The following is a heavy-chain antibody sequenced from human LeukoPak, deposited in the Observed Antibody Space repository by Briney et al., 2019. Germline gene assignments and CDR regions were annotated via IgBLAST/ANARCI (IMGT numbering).Heavy chain of an antibody. J-gene: IGHJ4*02. V-gene: IGHV1-24*01. CDR2: FEPEDGET. CDR3: ATVKSRYYDSSGYDFDY. Sequence: ASVKVSCKVSGYSLTELSMHWVRQAPGKGLEWMGGFEPEDGETIYAQKFQGRVTMTEDTSTDTAYMELSSLRSEDTAVYYCATVKSRYYDSSGYDFDYWGQGTLVTVSS. D-gene: IGHD3-22*01. CDR1: GYSLTELS.